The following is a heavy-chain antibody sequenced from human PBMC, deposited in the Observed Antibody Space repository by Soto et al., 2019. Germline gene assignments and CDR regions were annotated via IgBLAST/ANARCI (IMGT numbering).Heavy chain of an antibody. CDR1: GFTFSDYY. CDR3: ASPYYDFWSGKTSGRDV. J-gene: IGHJ6*04. Sequence: GGCLRLSCAASGFTFSDYYMSWIRQAPGKGLEWVSYISSSGSTIYYADSVKGRFTISRDNAKNSLYLQMNSLRAEDTAVYYCASPYYDFWSGKTSGRDVWGKGTTVTVSS. V-gene: IGHV3-11*01. CDR2: ISSSGSTI. D-gene: IGHD3-3*01.